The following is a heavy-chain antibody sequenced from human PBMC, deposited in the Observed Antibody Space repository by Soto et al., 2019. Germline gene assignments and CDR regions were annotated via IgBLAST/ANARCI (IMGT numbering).Heavy chain of an antibody. J-gene: IGHJ5*02. CDR2: IYYSGST. V-gene: IGHV4-59*01. CDR1: GGSISSYY. D-gene: IGHD3-16*01. Sequence: QVQLQESGPGLVKPSETLSLTCTVSGGSISSYYWSWIRQPPGKGLEWIGYIYYSGSTNYNPSLKTRVIISVDTSKNQFSLKLSSVTAADTAVYYCAREGGFNWFDPWGQGTLVTVSS. CDR3: AREGGFNWFDP.